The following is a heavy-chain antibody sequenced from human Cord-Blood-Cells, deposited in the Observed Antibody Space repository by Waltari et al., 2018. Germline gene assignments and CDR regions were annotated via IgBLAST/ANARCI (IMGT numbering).Heavy chain of an antibody. D-gene: IGHD3-10*01. Sequence: NYMSWVRQAPGKGLVWVSVIYSGGSTYYADSVKGRFTISRDNSKNTLYLQMNSLRAEDTAVYYCARGWFGEFDYWGQGTLVTVSS. CDR3: ARGWFGEFDY. CDR2: IYSGGST. V-gene: IGHV3-53*01. CDR1: NY. J-gene: IGHJ4*02.